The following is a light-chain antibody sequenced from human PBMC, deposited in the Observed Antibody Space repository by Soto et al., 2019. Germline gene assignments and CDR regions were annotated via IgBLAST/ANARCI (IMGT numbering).Light chain of an antibody. CDR2: DAS. V-gene: IGKV3-11*01. CDR1: QSVGLS. CDR3: QQLNTLPFT. Sequence: EVVLTQSPATLSLSPGGRATLSCRASQSVGLSLAWYQQKPGQAPRLLIYDASERASGIPARFSGSGSGTDFTLTISGLLPEDFATYHCQQLNTLPFTFGQGTRLENK. J-gene: IGKJ5*01.